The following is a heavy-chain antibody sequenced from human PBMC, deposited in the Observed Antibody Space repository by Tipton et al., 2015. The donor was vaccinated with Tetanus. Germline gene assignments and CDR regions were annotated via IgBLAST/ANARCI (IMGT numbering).Heavy chain of an antibody. D-gene: IGHD1-14*01. Sequence: SLRLSCAASGFAFSSYLMTWVRQAPGKGLELVASLKHDATEEYYVDSVKGRFAISRDNARNLLFLQMNGLRVEDTAVYYCARDVTGTASGRRWGQGTTVTVSS. CDR2: LKHDATEE. V-gene: IGHV3-7*01. CDR3: ARDVTGTASGRR. J-gene: IGHJ6*02. CDR1: GFAFSSYL.